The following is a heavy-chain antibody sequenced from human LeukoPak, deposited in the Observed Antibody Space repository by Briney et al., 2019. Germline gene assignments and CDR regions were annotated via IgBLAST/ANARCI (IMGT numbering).Heavy chain of an antibody. Sequence: SETLSLTYAVYGGSFSGDYWSWIRQPPGKGLEWIGEIHHSGSTNYNPSLKSRVTISVDTSKNQFSLKLTSVTAADTAVYYCARGSSLAAAGTGYSFDYWGQGTQVTVSS. CDR1: GGSFSGDY. D-gene: IGHD6-13*01. CDR2: IHHSGST. CDR3: ARGSSLAAAGTGYSFDY. J-gene: IGHJ4*02. V-gene: IGHV4-34*01.